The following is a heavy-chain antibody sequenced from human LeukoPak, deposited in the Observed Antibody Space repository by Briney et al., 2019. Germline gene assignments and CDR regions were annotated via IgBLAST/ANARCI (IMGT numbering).Heavy chain of an antibody. CDR3: ARGLRYFDWLSSWYYFDY. D-gene: IGHD3-9*01. Sequence: GGSLRLSCAASGFTVSSNYMSWVRQAPGKGLEWVSVIYSGGSTYYADSVKGRFTISRDNSKNTLYLQMNSLRAEDTAVYYCARGLRYFDWLSSWYYFDYWGQGTLVTVSS. V-gene: IGHV3-66*01. CDR2: IYSGGST. CDR1: GFTVSSNY. J-gene: IGHJ4*02.